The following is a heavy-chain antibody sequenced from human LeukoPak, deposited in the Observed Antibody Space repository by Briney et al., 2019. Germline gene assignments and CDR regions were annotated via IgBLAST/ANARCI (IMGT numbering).Heavy chain of an antibody. D-gene: IGHD6-19*01. J-gene: IGHJ6*02. CDR1: GGSISSFY. CDR3: ARHVYSSLYYYYYGMDV. V-gene: IGHV4-59*08. CDR2: IYYSGST. Sequence: SGTLSLTFTVSGGSISSFYWSWIRQPPGKGLEWSGYIYYSGSTNYNPSLKSRVTISVDTSKNQFPLKLSSVTAADTAVYYCARHVYSSLYYYYYGMDVWGQGTTVTVSS.